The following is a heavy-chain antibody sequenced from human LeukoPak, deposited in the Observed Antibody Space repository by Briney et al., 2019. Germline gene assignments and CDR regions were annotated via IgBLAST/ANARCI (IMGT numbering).Heavy chain of an antibody. CDR1: GGSISSYY. V-gene: IGHV4-59*08. CDR3: ARTSGANWYFDL. CDR2: IYYSGST. Sequence: SVTLSLTCTVSGGSISSYYWSWIRQPPGKGQEWIGYIYYSGSTNYNPSLKSRVTISVDTSKNQFSLKLSSVTAADTAVYYCARTSGANWYFDLWGRGTLVTVSS. J-gene: IGHJ2*01.